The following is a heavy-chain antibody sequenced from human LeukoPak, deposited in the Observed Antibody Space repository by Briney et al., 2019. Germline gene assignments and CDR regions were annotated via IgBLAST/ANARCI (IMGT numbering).Heavy chain of an antibody. J-gene: IGHJ4*02. Sequence: PGGSLRLSCAASGFTFSSYSMNWVRQAPGKGLEWVSYISNSGSTIYYADSVKGRFTISRDNAKNSLYLQMNSLRAEDTAVYYCARGPAASGGNSGRPYWGQGTLVTVSS. D-gene: IGHD4-23*01. V-gene: IGHV3-48*04. CDR2: ISNSGSTI. CDR3: ARGPAASGGNSGRPY. CDR1: GFTFSSYS.